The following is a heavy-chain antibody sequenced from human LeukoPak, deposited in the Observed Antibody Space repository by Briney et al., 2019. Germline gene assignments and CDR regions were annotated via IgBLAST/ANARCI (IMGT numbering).Heavy chain of an antibody. D-gene: IGHD1-26*01. J-gene: IGHJ4*02. CDR3: AREGGGGSYADY. CDR1: GFTFSSCQ. CDR2: IHRRGTNV. Sequence: GGSLRLSCVASGFTFSSCQMNWVRQAPGKGLEWLSYIHRRGTNVYYADSVRGRFTVSRDNTKNSLYLQMNSRRAEDTAVYYCAREGGGGSYADYWGQGTQVTVSS. V-gene: IGHV3-48*03.